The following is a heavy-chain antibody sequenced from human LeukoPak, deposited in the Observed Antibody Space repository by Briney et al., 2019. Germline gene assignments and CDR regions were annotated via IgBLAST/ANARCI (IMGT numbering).Heavy chain of an antibody. D-gene: IGHD1-26*01. CDR1: GDRVSTNTGA. CDR2: TYYKTQWYH. CDR3: AREGRGGNGHFDF. J-gene: IGHJ4*02. V-gene: IGHV6-1*01. Sequence: SQTLSLTCAISGDRVSTNTGAWNWIRQSPSRGLEWLGRTYYKTQWYHDYAVSVKGRISINPDTSKNQFSLQLKSVTREDTAVYYCAREGRGGNGHFDFWGQGTLVGVSS.